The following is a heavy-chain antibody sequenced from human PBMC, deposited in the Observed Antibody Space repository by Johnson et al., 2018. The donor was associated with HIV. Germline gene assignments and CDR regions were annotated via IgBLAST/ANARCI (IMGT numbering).Heavy chain of an antibody. V-gene: IGHV3-9*01. CDR1: GFSFDDYA. D-gene: IGHD3-22*01. CDR3: ARMYYYDSSGNRI. CDR2: ISWNSGSI. Sequence: VQLVESGGGLVQPGRSLRLSCAASGFSFDDYAMYWVRQAPGKGLEWVSDISWNSGSIGYADFVKGRFTISRDNTKNSLYLQMNSLRAEDTAFYYCARMYYYDSSGNRIWGQGTMVTVSS. J-gene: IGHJ3*02.